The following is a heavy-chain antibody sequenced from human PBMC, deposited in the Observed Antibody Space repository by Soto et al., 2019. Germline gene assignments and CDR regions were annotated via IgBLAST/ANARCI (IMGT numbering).Heavy chain of an antibody. D-gene: IGHD3-22*01. CDR3: ARSADYYDSSGLTSYYFDY. J-gene: IGHJ4*02. Sequence: GESLKISCKGSGYSFTSYWIGWVRQMPGKGLEWMGIIYPGDSDTRYSPSFQGQVTISADKSISTAYLQWSSLKASDTAMYYCARSADYYDSSGLTSYYFDYWGQGTLVTVSS. CDR1: GYSFTSYW. V-gene: IGHV5-51*01. CDR2: IYPGDSDT.